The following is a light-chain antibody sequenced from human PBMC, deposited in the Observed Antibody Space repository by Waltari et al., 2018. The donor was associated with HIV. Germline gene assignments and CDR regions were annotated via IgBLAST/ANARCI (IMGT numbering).Light chain of an antibody. J-gene: IGKJ2*01. CDR3: QQFRSYPRT. Sequence: AIQLTQSPSSLSASVGDRVTITCRASQGLRNALAWYQQKPGRPPKLLIYDASTLEGGVPSRFSGSMSGTDFNLTISNLQPEDSATYYCQQFRSYPRTFGQEATLEIK. CDR2: DAS. CDR1: QGLRNA. V-gene: IGKV1-13*02.